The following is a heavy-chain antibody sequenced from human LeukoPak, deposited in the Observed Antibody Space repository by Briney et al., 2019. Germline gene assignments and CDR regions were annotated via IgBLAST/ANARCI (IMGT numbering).Heavy chain of an antibody. CDR2: IDPSDSYT. Sequence: GESLKISCKGSGYSFTSYWISWVRQMPGKGLEWMGRIDPSDSYTNYSPSFQGHVTISADKSITTTYLQWRSLKASDTAMFYCATSVGAEYFQHWGQGTLVTVSS. V-gene: IGHV5-10-1*01. CDR1: GYSFTSYW. J-gene: IGHJ1*01. CDR3: ATSVGAEYFQH.